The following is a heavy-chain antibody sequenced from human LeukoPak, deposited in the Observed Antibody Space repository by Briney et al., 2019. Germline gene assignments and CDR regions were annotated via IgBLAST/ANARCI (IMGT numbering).Heavy chain of an antibody. CDR2: MNPNSGNT. V-gene: IGHV1-8*01. J-gene: IGHJ4*02. D-gene: IGHD6-19*01. Sequence: GASVKVSCKASGYTFTSCDFNWVRQATGPGIEWMGWMNPNSGNTGYGQSCQGRITMTRDISIGTAYMELSNLTSEDTAIYYCTRGSSGRRDNWGQGTLVTVSA. CDR1: GYTFTSCD. CDR3: TRGSSGRRDN.